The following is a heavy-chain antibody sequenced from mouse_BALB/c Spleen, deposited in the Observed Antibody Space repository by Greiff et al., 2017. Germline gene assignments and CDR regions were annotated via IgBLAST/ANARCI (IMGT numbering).Heavy chain of an antibody. CDR2: IWAGGST. CDR3: ARGAVVPREYFDY. Sequence: VKLVESGPGLVAPSQSLSITCTVSGFSLTSYGVHWVRQPPGKGLEWLGVIWAGGSTNYNSALMSRLSISKDNSKSQVFLKMNSLQTDDTAMYYCARGAVVPREYFDYWGQGTTLTVSS. V-gene: IGHV2-9*02. J-gene: IGHJ2*01. CDR1: GFSLTSYG. D-gene: IGHD1-1*01.